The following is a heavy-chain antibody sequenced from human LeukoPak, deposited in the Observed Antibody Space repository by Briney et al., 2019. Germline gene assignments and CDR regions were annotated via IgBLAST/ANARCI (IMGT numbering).Heavy chain of an antibody. CDR2: IKQGGSEN. CDR3: ARDYGGSSPFDY. V-gene: IGHV3-7*01. J-gene: IGHJ4*02. CDR1: GFTFSRHW. D-gene: IGHD4-23*01. Sequence: PGGSLRLSCAASGFTFSRHWMSWVRQAPGKGLEWVATIKQGGSENYYVDSVKGRFAISRDDANNSLYLQMNSLRAEDTAVYYCARDYGGSSPFDYWGQGTLVTVSS.